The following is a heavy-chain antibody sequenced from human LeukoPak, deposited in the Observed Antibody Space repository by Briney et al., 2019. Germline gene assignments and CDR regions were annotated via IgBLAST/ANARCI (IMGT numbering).Heavy chain of an antibody. CDR3: ARGANYYYYYMDA. CDR1: GYTFIGYY. J-gene: IGHJ6*03. V-gene: IGHV1-2*02. Sequence: ASVKVSCKASGYTFIGYYMHWVRQAPGQGLEWMGWINPNSGGTNYAQKFQGRVTMTRDTSISTAYMELSRLRSDDTAVYYCARGANYYYYYMDAWGKGTTVTVSS. CDR2: INPNSGGT.